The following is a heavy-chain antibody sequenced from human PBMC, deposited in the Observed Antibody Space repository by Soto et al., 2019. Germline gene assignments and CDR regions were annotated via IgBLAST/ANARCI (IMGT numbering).Heavy chain of an antibody. CDR1: GFTFSSYS. V-gene: IGHV3-48*01. CDR2: ISSSSRTI. Sequence: EVQLVESGGGLVQPGWSLRLSCAASGFTFSSYSMNWARQAPGKGLEWISYISSSSRTIYYPDSVKGRFTISREKAKNSLYLQMNSLRAEDTAVYYCARDKGRSPLAYWGQGTLVTVSS. D-gene: IGHD2-15*01. J-gene: IGHJ4*02. CDR3: ARDKGRSPLAY.